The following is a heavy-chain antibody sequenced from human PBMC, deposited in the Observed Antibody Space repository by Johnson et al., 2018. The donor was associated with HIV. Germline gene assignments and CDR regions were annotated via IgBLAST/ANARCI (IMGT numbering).Heavy chain of an antibody. Sequence: VHLVESGGGVVQPGRSLRLSCAASGFSVSNNYMSWVRQAPGKGLEWVSVIYSGGRTYYADSVKGRFTISRDNSRNTVYLQMSGLRSEDTAIYYCAREGSGSYQIWGQGTMVTVSS. CDR1: GFSVSNNY. J-gene: IGHJ3*02. V-gene: IGHV3-66*02. CDR3: AREGSGSYQI. CDR2: IYSGGRT. D-gene: IGHD1-26*01.